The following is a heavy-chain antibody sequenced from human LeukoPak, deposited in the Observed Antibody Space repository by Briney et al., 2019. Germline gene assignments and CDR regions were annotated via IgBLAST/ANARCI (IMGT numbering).Heavy chain of an antibody. D-gene: IGHD1-14*01. Sequence: SVKVSCKASGGTFRSYAISWVRQAPGQGLEWMGGIIPIFGTANYAQKFQGRVTITADKSTSTAYMELSSLRSEDTAVYYCAEGATTRRGYYMDVWGKGTTVTVSS. J-gene: IGHJ6*03. CDR1: GGTFRSYA. CDR3: AEGATTRRGYYMDV. CDR2: IIPIFGTA. V-gene: IGHV1-69*06.